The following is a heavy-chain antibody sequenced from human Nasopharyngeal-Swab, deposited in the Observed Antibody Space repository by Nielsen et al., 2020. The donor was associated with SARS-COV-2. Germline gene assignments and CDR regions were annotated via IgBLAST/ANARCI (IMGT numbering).Heavy chain of an antibody. J-gene: IGHJ4*02. CDR3: AVILYESSGYWVDY. CDR2: IYHTGTT. Sequence: WIRQPPGKGLEWIGYIYHTGTTNYNPSLKSRVIISIDTSKNQFSVKLSSVTAADTAVCYCAVILYESSGYWVDYWGQGTLVTVSS. V-gene: IGHV4-59*01. D-gene: IGHD3-22*01.